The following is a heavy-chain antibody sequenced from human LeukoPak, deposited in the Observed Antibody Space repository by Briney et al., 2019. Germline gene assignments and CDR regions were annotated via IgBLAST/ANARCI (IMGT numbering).Heavy chain of an antibody. CDR1: GITLSSYW. CDR2: INIDGSRI. Sequence: GGSLRLSCAASGITLSSYWMHWVRQVPGKGLVWVSLINIDGSRINYADSVQGRFTISRDNAKNTLYLQMNSLRAEDTAVYYCARGGYSPNDYWGQGTLVTVAS. CDR3: ARGGYSPNDY. D-gene: IGHD4-11*01. V-gene: IGHV3-74*01. J-gene: IGHJ4*02.